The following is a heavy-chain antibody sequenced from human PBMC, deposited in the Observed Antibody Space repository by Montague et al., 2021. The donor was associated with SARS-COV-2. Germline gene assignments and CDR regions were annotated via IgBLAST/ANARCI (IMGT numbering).Heavy chain of an antibody. CDR1: GGSISDSNFH. CDR3: ARLRGGTPGEH. D-gene: IGHD2-21*01. V-gene: IGHV4-39*07. J-gene: IGHJ4*02. Sequence: SETLSLTCTVSGGSISDSNFHWGRIRQPPGKGLEWIGTLYYSGATYYNPSLKSRVTTSMDTSKNQFSLKLTSAIAADTAVYYCARLRGGTPGEHWGQGALVTVSS. CDR2: LYYSGAT.